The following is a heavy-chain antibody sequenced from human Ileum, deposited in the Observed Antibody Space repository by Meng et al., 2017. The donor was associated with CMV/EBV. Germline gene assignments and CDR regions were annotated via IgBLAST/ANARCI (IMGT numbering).Heavy chain of an antibody. CDR3: ARSSRFTAQAVIVGYGMDV. D-gene: IGHD2-15*01. Sequence: GGSLRLSCAASEFTVSGNYMSWVRQAPGRGLEWISILYSGGYTYYADSVKGRFLISRDNSKTTVYLHMNSLRAEDTAVYYCARSSRFTAQAVIVGYGMDVWGQGTTVTVSS. J-gene: IGHJ6*02. CDR1: EFTVSGNY. V-gene: IGHV3-53*01. CDR2: LYSGGYT.